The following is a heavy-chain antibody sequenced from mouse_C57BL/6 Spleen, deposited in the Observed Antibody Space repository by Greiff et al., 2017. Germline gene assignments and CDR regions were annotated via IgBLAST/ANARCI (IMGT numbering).Heavy chain of an antibody. CDR3: ARLDYYGSSYGYFDY. D-gene: IGHD1-1*01. V-gene: IGHV5-6*01. CDR1: GFTFSSYG. Sequence: EVQLVESGGDLVKPGGSLKLSCAASGFTFSSYGMSWVRQTPDKRLEWVATISSGGSYTYYPDSVKGRFTISRDNAKNTLYRQMSSLKSEDTAMYYCARLDYYGSSYGYFDYWGQGTTLTVSS. CDR2: ISSGGSYT. J-gene: IGHJ2*01.